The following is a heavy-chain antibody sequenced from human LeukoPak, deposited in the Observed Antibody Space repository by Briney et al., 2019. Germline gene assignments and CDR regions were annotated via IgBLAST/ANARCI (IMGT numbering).Heavy chain of an antibody. Sequence: GSLRLSCAASGFTFSSYSMNWVRQPPGKGLEWIGSIYYSGSTYYNPSLKSRVTISVDTSKNQFSLKLSSVTAADTAVYYCARHPLGDFWSGYSYYYYMDVWGKGTTVTVSS. D-gene: IGHD3-3*01. CDR1: GFTFSSYSMN. J-gene: IGHJ6*03. CDR2: IYYSGST. V-gene: IGHV4-39*01. CDR3: ARHPLGDFWSGYSYYYYMDV.